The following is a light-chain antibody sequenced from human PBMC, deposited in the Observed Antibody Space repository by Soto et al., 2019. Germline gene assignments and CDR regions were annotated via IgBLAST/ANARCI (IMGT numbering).Light chain of an antibody. CDR1: QSISSW. Sequence: DIQMTQSPSTLSASVGDRVTITCRASQSISSWLAWYQQKPGKDPKLLIYEASSLESGVPSRFSGSRSGTEFTLTISSLQPDDFATYYCQQYNSYSPRTFGKGTKVEIK. CDR3: QQYNSYSPRT. CDR2: EAS. V-gene: IGKV1-5*03. J-gene: IGKJ1*01.